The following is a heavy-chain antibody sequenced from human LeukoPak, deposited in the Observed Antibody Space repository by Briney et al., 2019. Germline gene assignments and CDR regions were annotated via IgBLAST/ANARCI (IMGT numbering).Heavy chain of an antibody. V-gene: IGHV3-23*01. Sequence: PGGSLRLSCAASGFTFSSYAMSWVRQAPGTGLEWVSAISGSGGSTYYADSVKGRFTISRDNSKNTLYLQMNSLRAEDTAVYYCAKIVVVPAAISDAFDIWGQGTMVTVSS. J-gene: IGHJ3*02. CDR1: GFTFSSYA. CDR2: ISGSGGST. D-gene: IGHD2-2*02. CDR3: AKIVVVPAAISDAFDI.